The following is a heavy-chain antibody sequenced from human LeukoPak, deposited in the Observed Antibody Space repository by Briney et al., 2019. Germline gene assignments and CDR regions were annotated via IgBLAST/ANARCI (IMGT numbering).Heavy chain of an antibody. CDR3: ARLSASYGAPNWFDP. V-gene: IGHV3-74*01. Sequence: PGGSLRLSCAASGFTFSTYWMHWVRQAPGKGLVWVSRINTDGSSTNYADSVKGRFTISRDNAKNTLYLQMNSLRAEDTAVYYCARLSASYGAPNWFDPWGQGTLVTVSS. CDR1: GFTFSTYW. J-gene: IGHJ5*02. D-gene: IGHD4-17*01. CDR2: INTDGSST.